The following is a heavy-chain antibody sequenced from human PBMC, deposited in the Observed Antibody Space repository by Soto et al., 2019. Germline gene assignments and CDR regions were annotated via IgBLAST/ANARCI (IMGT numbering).Heavy chain of an antibody. D-gene: IGHD3-10*01. V-gene: IGHV1-3*01. Sequence: ASVKVSCKASGYSYTSYAMHWVRKAPEQRLEWMGWINAGNGNTKYSRKFQGRVTITRDTSASTAYMELSSLRSEDTAVYYCARDRTMVRGVIITGWYFDLWGRGTLVTVSS. CDR1: GYSYTSYA. J-gene: IGHJ2*01. CDR2: INAGNGNT. CDR3: ARDRTMVRGVIITGWYFDL.